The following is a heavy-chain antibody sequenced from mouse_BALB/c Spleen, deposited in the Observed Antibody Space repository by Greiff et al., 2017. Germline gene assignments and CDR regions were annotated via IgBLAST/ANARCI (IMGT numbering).Heavy chain of an antibody. D-gene: IGHD2-14*01. CDR3: AKGTAVYYAMDY. CDR2: IYPGDGDT. CDR1: GYTFTSYW. V-gene: IGHV1-87*01. Sequence: QVQLQQSGAELARPGASVKLSCKASGYTFTSYWMQWVKQRPGQGLEWIGAIYPGDGDTRYTQKFKGKATLTADKSSSTAYMQLSSLASEDSAVYYCAKGTAVYYAMDYWGQGTSVTVSS. J-gene: IGHJ4*01.